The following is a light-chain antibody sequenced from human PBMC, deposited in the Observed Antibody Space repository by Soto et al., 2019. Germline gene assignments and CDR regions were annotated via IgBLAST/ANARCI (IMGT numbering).Light chain of an antibody. CDR1: SSDIGDYKY. CDR3: SSYTSTNFVI. CDR2: DVS. J-gene: IGLJ2*01. V-gene: IGLV2-14*03. Sequence: QSALTQPASVSGSPGQSITISCTGSSSDIGDYKYVSWYKHHPGKAPKLMIYDVSNRPSGVSNRFSGSKSGNTASLTISGLQAEDDADYYCSSYTSTNFVIFGGGTKLTVL.